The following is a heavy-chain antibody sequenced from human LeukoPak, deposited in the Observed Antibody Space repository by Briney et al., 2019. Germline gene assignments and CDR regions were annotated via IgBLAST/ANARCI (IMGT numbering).Heavy chain of an antibody. CDR3: AKGSRHSVGTIIDY. CDR2: ISGSGGST. CDR1: GFTFSSYA. J-gene: IGHJ4*02. Sequence: GGSLRLSCAASGFTFSSYAMSWARQAPGKGLEWVSAISGSGGSTYYADSVKGRFTISRDNSKNTLYLQMNSLRAEDTAVYYCAKGSRHSVGTIIDYWGQGTLVTVSS. D-gene: IGHD2-15*01. V-gene: IGHV3-23*01.